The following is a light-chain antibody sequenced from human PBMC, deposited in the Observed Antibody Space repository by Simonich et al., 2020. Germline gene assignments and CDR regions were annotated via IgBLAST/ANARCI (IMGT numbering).Light chain of an antibody. CDR1: SSNIGSNT. CDR3: AAWDDSLNGVV. Sequence: QSVLTQPPSASGTPGQRVTISCSGSSSNIGSNTVNWYQQLPGTAPKLLIYRNNRRPSVFRVRCSGSKSGTSASRAISGPQSEDEADYYCAAWDDSLNGVVFGGGTKLTVL. CDR2: RNN. V-gene: IGLV1-44*01. J-gene: IGLJ2*01.